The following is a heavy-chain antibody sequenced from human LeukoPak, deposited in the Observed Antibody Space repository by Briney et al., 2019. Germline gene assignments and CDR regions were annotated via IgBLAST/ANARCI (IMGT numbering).Heavy chain of an antibody. Sequence: GGSLRLSCAASGFTFSSYEMNWVRQAPGKGLEWVSYISSSGSPIYYADSVKGRFTISRDNAKNSLCLRMNSLRAEDTAIYYCARSPTGYSSSCFDYWGQGTLVTVSS. V-gene: IGHV3-48*03. D-gene: IGHD4-11*01. CDR2: ISSSGSPI. J-gene: IGHJ4*02. CDR1: GFTFSSYE. CDR3: ARSPTGYSSSCFDY.